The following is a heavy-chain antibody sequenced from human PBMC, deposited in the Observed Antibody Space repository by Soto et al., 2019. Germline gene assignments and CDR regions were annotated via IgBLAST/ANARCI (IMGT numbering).Heavy chain of an antibody. CDR2: ISAYNGNT. CDR3: ARRVVVVAANWFDP. CDR1: GHTFTSYG. D-gene: IGHD2-15*01. V-gene: IGHV1-18*01. Sequence: ASVKVSCKASGHTFTSYGISWVRQAPGQGLEWMGWISAYNGNTNYAQKLQGRVTMTTDTSTSTAYMELRSLRSDDTAVYYCARRVVVVAANWFDPWGQGTLVPVSS. J-gene: IGHJ5*02.